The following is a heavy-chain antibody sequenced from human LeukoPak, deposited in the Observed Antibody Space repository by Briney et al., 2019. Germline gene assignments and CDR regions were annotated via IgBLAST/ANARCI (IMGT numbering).Heavy chain of an antibody. CDR2: IYYSGST. D-gene: IGHD5-18*01. V-gene: IGHV4-59*01. CDR3: ARGIRGYSYIFDY. Sequence: SETLSLTCTVSGGSISSYYWSWIRQPPGKGVEWIGYIYYSGSTNYNPSLKSRVTISVDTSKNQFSLKLSSVTAADTAVYYCARGIRGYSYIFDYWGQGTLVTVSS. J-gene: IGHJ4*02. CDR1: GGSISSYY.